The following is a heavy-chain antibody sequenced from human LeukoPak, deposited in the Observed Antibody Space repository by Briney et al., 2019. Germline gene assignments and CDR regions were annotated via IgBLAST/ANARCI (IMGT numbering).Heavy chain of an antibody. CDR2: ITGSGGST. Sequence: GGSLRLSCAASGFTFSSYAMSWVRQAPGKGLEWVSAITGSGGSTYYADSVKGRFTISRDNSKNTLHVQMNSLRAEDTAVYYCATERNWVFDYWGQGTLVTVSS. CDR1: GFTFSSYA. D-gene: IGHD7-27*01. CDR3: ATERNWVFDY. J-gene: IGHJ4*02. V-gene: IGHV3-23*01.